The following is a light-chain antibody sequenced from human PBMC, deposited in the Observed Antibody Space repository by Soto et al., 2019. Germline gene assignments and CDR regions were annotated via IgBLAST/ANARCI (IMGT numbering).Light chain of an antibody. CDR2: TAS. J-gene: IGKJ1*01. CDR1: QTISSW. V-gene: IGKV1-5*03. Sequence: DIQMTQSPSALSASVGDRVTITCRDSQTISSWLAWYQQKPGKAPKPLIYTASTLKSGVRSGFIGSGSSRAFTLTIISLQPHDFAADYCHHYNGYSEAFGQGTKVELK. CDR3: HHYNGYSEA.